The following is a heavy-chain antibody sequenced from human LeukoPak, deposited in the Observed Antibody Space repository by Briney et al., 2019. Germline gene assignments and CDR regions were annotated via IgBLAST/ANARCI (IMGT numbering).Heavy chain of an antibody. Sequence: PGGSLRLSCAASGFTFSSYGMHWVRQAPGKGLEWVAVISYDGSNKYYADSVKGRFTISRDNSKNTLYLQMNSLRAEDTAVYYCASTVRPNYYYYYGMDVWGQGTTVTVSS. CDR1: GFTFSSYG. J-gene: IGHJ6*02. V-gene: IGHV3-30*03. CDR3: ASTVRPNYYYYYGMDV. D-gene: IGHD4-17*01. CDR2: ISYDGSNK.